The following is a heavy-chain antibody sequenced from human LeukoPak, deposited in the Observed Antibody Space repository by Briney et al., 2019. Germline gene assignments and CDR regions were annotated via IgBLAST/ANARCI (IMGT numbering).Heavy chain of an antibody. V-gene: IGHV3-7*01. CDR3: ARGGRHKVWVRESKVKKTGFDY. CDR1: GFTFSSYW. J-gene: IGHJ4*02. D-gene: IGHD3-10*01. Sequence: GGSLRLSCAASGFTFSSYWMSWVRQAPGKGLEWVANIKQDGSEKYYVDSVKGRFTISRDNAKNSLYLQMNSLRAEDTAVYYCARGGRHKVWVRESKVKKTGFDYWGQGTLVTVSS. CDR2: IKQDGSEK.